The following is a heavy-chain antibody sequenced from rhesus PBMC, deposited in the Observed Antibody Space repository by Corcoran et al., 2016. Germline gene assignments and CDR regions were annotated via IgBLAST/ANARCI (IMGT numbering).Heavy chain of an antibody. CDR3: AKWYCSSTYCSYIDY. CDR1: GFTFSSYG. D-gene: IGHD2-15*01. Sequence: EVQLVETGGGLVQPGGSLKLSCAASGFTFSSYGLSWVRQAPGKGLGWVSAINGGGGSTYYADSVKGRFTIPRDNSKNTLSLQMNSLRAEDTAVYYCAKWYCSSTYCSYIDYWGQGVLVTVSS. J-gene: IGHJ4*01. V-gene: IGHV3S5*01. CDR2: INGGGGST.